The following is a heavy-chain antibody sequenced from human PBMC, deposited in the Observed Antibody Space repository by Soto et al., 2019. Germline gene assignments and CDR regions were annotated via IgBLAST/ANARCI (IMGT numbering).Heavy chain of an antibody. CDR2: ISSSSSYI. Sequence: GGSLRLSCAASGFTFSSYSMNWVRQAPGKGLEWVSSISSSSSYIYYADSVKGRFTISRDNAKNSLYLQMNSLRAEDTAVYYCARGDPRGLFYFDYWGQGTLVTVSS. CDR1: GFTFSSYS. CDR3: ARGDPRGLFYFDY. V-gene: IGHV3-21*01. J-gene: IGHJ4*02.